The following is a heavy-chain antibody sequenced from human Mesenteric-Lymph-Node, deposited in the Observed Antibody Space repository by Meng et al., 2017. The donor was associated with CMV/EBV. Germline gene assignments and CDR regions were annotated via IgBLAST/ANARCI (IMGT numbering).Heavy chain of an antibody. Sequence: SETLSLTCAVYGGSFSGYYWSWIRQPPGKGLEWIGEINHSGSTNYNPSLKSRVTISLDASKNQFSLRLTSVTAADTAVYYCTRHAYGTDYWGQGTLVTVPQ. V-gene: IGHV4-34*01. J-gene: IGHJ4*02. CDR1: GGSFSGYY. CDR2: INHSGST. D-gene: IGHD3-16*01. CDR3: TRHAYGTDY.